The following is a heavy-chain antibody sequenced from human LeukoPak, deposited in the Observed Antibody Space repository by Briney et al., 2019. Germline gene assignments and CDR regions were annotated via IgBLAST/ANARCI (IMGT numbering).Heavy chain of an antibody. CDR2: IYYSGST. Sequence: NTSETLSLTCAVYGGSFSGYYWSWIRQPPGKGLEWIGYIYYSGSTNYNPSLKSRVTISVDTSKNQFSLKLSSVTAADTAVYYCARVRYYDFWSGYYSPAYFDYWGQGTLVTVSS. V-gene: IGHV4-59*01. D-gene: IGHD3-3*01. CDR1: GGSFSGYY. J-gene: IGHJ4*02. CDR3: ARVRYYDFWSGYYSPAYFDY.